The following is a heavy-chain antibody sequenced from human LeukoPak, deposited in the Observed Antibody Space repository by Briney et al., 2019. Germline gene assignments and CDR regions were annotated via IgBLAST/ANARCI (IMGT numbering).Heavy chain of an antibody. CDR1: GFTFSSYE. J-gene: IGHJ4*02. V-gene: IGHV3-48*03. Sequence: PGGSLPLSCAASGFTFSSYEMNWVRQAPGKGLEWVSYILNSGTTTYYADSVKGRFTISRDNAKNSLYLQMNSLRAEDTGVYYCASDPPDYWGQGILGSVSS. CDR2: ILNSGTTT. CDR3: ASDPPDY.